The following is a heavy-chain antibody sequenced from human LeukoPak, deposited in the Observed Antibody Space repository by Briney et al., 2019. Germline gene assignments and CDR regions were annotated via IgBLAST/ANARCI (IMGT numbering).Heavy chain of an antibody. Sequence: SVKVSCKASGGTFSSYAISWVRQAPGQGLEWMGGIIPIFGTANYAQKFQGRVTITADKSTSTAYMELSSLRSEDTAVYYCARDIEVTTMVRGVRRGYYYYGMDVWGKGTTVTVSS. V-gene: IGHV1-69*06. CDR2: IIPIFGTA. J-gene: IGHJ6*04. CDR1: GGTFSSYA. CDR3: ARDIEVTTMVRGVRRGYYYYGMDV. D-gene: IGHD3-10*01.